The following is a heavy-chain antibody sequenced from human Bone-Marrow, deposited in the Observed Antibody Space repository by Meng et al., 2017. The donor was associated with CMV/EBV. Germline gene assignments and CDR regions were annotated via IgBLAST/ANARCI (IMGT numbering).Heavy chain of an antibody. CDR3: AREKTYYDFWSGKKDAFDI. CDR2: ISYNGSNK. J-gene: IGHJ3*02. Sequence: FSGDAMHWVRQAAGKGLEWVAVISYNGSNKYYADSVKGRFHISRDNSKNTLYLQMNSLRAEDTAVYYCAREKTYYDFWSGKKDAFDIWGQGTMVTVSS. D-gene: IGHD3-3*01. CDR1: FSGDA. V-gene: IGHV3-30-3*01.